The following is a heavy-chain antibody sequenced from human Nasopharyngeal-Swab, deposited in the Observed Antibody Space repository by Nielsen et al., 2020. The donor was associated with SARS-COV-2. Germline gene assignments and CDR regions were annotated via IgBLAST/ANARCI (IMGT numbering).Heavy chain of an antibody. Sequence: LSLTCAASGFTFSDYYMSWIRQAPGKVLEWVSYISSSGSTIYYADSVKGRFTISRDNAKNSLYLQMNSLRAEDTAVYYCASTPGGEMASREVYFAYGMDVWGQGTTVTVSS. J-gene: IGHJ6*02. V-gene: IGHV3-11*04. CDR2: ISSSGSTI. D-gene: IGHD5-24*01. CDR1: GFTFSDYY. CDR3: ASTPGGEMASREVYFAYGMDV.